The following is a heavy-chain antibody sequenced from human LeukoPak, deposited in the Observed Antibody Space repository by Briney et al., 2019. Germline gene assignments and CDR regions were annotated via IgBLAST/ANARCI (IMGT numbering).Heavy chain of an antibody. CDR3: ARSRGAMTGYYDAFDI. CDR2: ISSSSSYI. CDR1: GFTFSSYS. D-gene: IGHD3-9*01. J-gene: IGHJ3*02. V-gene: IGHV3-21*01. Sequence: GGSLRLSCAASGFTFSSYSMNWVRQAPGKGREWVSSISSSSSYIYYADSVKGRFTISRDNAKNSLYLQMNSLRAEDTAVYYCARSRGAMTGYYDAFDIWGQGTMVTVSS.